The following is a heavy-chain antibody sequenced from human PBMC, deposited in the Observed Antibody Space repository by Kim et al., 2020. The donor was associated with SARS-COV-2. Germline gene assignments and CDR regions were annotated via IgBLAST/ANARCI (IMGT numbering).Heavy chain of an antibody. Sequence: SVKVSCKASGGTFSSYAISWVRQAPGQGLEWMGGIIPIFGTANYAQKFQGRVTITADKSTSTAYMELSSLRSEDTAVYYCARQGLERLGDGDYWGQGTLVTVSS. V-gene: IGHV1-69*06. CDR2: IIPIFGTA. CDR1: GGTFSSYA. CDR3: ARQGLERLGDGDY. J-gene: IGHJ4*02. D-gene: IGHD1-1*01.